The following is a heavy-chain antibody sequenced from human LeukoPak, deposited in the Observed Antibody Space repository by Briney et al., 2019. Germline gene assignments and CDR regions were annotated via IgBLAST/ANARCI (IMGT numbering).Heavy chain of an antibody. CDR2: IYYSGST. Sequence: SETLSLTCTVSGGSISSYYWSWIRQPPGKGLEWVGYIYYSGSTNYNPSLKSRVTISVDTSKNQFSLKLSSVTAADTAVYYCARGGGYDFPPDYWGQGTLVTVSS. J-gene: IGHJ4*02. V-gene: IGHV4-59*13. CDR3: ARGGGYDFPPDY. CDR1: GGSISSYY. D-gene: IGHD5-12*01.